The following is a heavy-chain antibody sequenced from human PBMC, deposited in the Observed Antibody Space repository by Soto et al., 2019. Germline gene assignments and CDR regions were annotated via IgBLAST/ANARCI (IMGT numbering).Heavy chain of an antibody. CDR2: ISRYGDIT. CDR3: AKDRYLDHDSRGYLFDN. J-gene: IGHJ4*02. CDR1: GFTFNIYA. D-gene: IGHD3-22*01. V-gene: IGHV3-23*01. Sequence: EVQLLESGGTLIRLGGSLRLSFAASGFTFNIYAMTWVGQAPGKGLGWVSAISRYGDITYYADSVEGRFSISRDNSKNTLYLQMNSLRAEDTAVYYCAKDRYLDHDSRGYLFDNWGQGTLVTVSS.